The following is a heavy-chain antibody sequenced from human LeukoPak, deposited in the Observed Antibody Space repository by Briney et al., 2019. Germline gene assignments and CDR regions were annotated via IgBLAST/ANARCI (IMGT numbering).Heavy chain of an antibody. J-gene: IGHJ4*02. D-gene: IGHD6-13*01. Sequence: SVKVSCKASGFTFTSSAMQWVRQARGQRLEWIGWIVVGSGNTNYAQKFQERVTITRDMSTSTAYMELSSLRSEDTAVYYCARDLMGIAYRGAFYYWGQGTLVTVSS. CDR3: ARDLMGIAYRGAFYY. CDR1: GFTFTSSA. V-gene: IGHV1-58*02. CDR2: IVVGSGNT.